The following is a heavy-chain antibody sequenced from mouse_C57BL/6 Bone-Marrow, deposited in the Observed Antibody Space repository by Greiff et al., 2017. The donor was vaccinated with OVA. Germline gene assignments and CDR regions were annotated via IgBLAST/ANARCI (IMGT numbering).Heavy chain of an antibody. Sequence: VMLVESGPGLVQPSQSLSITCTVSGFSLTSYGVHWVRQSPGKGLEWLGVIWSGGSTDYNAAFISRLSISKDNSKGQVFFKMNSLQADDTAIYYCASRQLSWFAYWGQGTLVTVSA. D-gene: IGHD3-2*02. J-gene: IGHJ3*01. V-gene: IGHV2-2*01. CDR2: IWSGGST. CDR3: ASRQLSWFAY. CDR1: GFSLTSYG.